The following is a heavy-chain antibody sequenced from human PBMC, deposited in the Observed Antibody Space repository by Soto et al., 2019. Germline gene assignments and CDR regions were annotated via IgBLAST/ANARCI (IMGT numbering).Heavy chain of an antibody. Sequence: SGTPSLTCTVSGGSISSYYWSWIRQPPGKGLEWIGYIFYAGSTNYNPSLKSRVTISVDTSKNQFSLKLTSVTAADTAVYYCAATIAARCRWLDPWGQGTWVTVSS. V-gene: IGHV4-59*01. CDR1: GGSISSYY. D-gene: IGHD6-6*01. CDR3: AATIAARCRWLDP. CDR2: IFYAGST. J-gene: IGHJ5*02.